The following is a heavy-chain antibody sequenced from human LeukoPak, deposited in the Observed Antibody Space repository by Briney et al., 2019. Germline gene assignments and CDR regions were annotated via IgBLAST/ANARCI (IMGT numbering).Heavy chain of an antibody. CDR2: ISTRGTNI. CDR1: GFTFSDYY. V-gene: IGHV3-11*01. Sequence: GGSLRLSCAASGFTFSDYYMSWIRQAPGKGLEWTSYISTRGTNIYYADSVKGRFTISRDNSKNTLYLQMNSLRAEDTAVYYCAKDGVVITKGIPYYFDYWGQGTLVTVSS. D-gene: IGHD3-22*01. J-gene: IGHJ4*02. CDR3: AKDGVVITKGIPYYFDY.